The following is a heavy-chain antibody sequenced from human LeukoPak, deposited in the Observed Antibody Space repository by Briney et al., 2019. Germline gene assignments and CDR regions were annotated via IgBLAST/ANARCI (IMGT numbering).Heavy chain of an antibody. D-gene: IGHD1-1*01. CDR2: LNPAGATI. V-gene: IGHV1-46*01. Sequence: GASVKVSCKASGYTFTSYYMHWVRQAPGQGLEWMGILNPAGATITYAQRFQGRISMTRDMSTSTVYMELSSLRSEDTAVYYCARRAQVERRHSQFDYWGQGTLVTVSS. J-gene: IGHJ4*02. CDR3: ARRAQVERRHSQFDY. CDR1: GYTFTSYY.